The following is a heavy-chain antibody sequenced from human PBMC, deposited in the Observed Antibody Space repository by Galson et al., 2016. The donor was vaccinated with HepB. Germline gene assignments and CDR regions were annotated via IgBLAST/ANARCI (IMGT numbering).Heavy chain of an antibody. D-gene: IGHD3-10*01. Sequence: SLRLSCAASGFTFSDHGMTWVRQVPGKGLEWVSHIGANGDSKDYADSVKGRFTIHRDNAKKSLYLEMNNLGAEDAALYYCARLRTYYGSGRKDDFHYYGMDVWGQGTTVTVSS. CDR3: ARLRTYYGSGRKDDFHYYGMDV. CDR1: GFTFSDHG. J-gene: IGHJ6*02. V-gene: IGHV3-20*04. CDR2: IGANGDSK.